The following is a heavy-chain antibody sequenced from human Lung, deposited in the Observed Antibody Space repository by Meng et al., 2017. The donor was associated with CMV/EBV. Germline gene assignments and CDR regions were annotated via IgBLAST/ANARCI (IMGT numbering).Heavy chain of an antibody. D-gene: IGHD4-11*01. CDR2: IKQDGSEK. J-gene: IGHJ2*01. CDR3: ARARNDYRINWYFAL. CDR1: GFTFSSYW. Sequence: GESLKISCAASGFTFSSYWMSWVRQAPGKGLEWVANIKQDGSEKYYVDSVKGRFTISRDNAKNSLYLQMNSLRAEDTAVYYCARARNDYRINWYFALWGRGTLVTVSS. V-gene: IGHV3-7*01.